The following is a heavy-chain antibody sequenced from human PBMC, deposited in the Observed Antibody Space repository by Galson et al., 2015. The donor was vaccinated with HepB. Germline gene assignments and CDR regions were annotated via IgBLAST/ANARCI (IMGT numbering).Heavy chain of an antibody. CDR1: GSIFTSHD. CDR2: MNPDSGAT. Sequence: SVTVSCKASGSIFTSHDVNWVRQAAGQGLEWMGWMNPDSGATGYAQQFQGRVALTRNTSISTAYMELSSLRSEDTAIYYCARAPKYYYYGMDVWGQGTPVTVSS. J-gene: IGHJ6*02. V-gene: IGHV1-8*01. CDR3: ARAPKYYYYGMDV.